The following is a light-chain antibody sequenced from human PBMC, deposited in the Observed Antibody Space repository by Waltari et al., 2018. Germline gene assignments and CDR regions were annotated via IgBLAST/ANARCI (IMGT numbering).Light chain of an antibody. CDR2: DAS. V-gene: IGKV3-11*01. CDR3: QQRRNWPLS. J-gene: IGKJ5*01. Sequence: VLTQSPATLSLSPGDRAALSCRASQSIVDAIAWYQQRPGQTPRLLIYDASNMAPGIPARFSGSGSGTDFTLTISSLEPEDFAVYYCQQRRNWPLSFGQGTRLEIK. CDR1: QSIVDA.